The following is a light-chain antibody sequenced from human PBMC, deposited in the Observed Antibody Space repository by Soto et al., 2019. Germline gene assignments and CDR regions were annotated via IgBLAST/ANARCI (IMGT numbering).Light chain of an antibody. V-gene: IGLV2-14*01. CDR2: DVS. J-gene: IGLJ2*01. Sequence: QSALTQPASVSGSPGQSITISCTGTSSDVGGYNYVSWYQQHPGKAPKLMIYDVSNRPSGVSNRFSGSKSGNTASLTISGLQAEDEADYYCSSYTSSSTLSVVFGGGTKVTVI. CDR3: SSYTSSSTLSVV. CDR1: SSDVGGYNY.